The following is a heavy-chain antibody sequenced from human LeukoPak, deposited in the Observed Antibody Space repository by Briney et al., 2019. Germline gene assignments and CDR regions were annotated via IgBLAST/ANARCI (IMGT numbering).Heavy chain of an antibody. Sequence: ASVKVSCKASGYTFTGYYMHWVRQAPGQGLEWMGWINTNTGNPTYAQGFTGRFVFSLDTSVSTAYLQISSLKAEDTAVYYCARGGIGDPLREDYWGQGTLVTVSS. CDR3: ARGGIGDPLREDY. CDR1: GYTFTGYY. CDR2: INTNTGNP. J-gene: IGHJ4*02. V-gene: IGHV7-4-1*02. D-gene: IGHD3-16*01.